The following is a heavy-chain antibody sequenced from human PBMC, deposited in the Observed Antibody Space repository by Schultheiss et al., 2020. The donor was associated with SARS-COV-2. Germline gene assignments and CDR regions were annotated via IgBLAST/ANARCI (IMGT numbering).Heavy chain of an antibody. D-gene: IGHD5-24*01. CDR3: ATGSYNRVPSDHTAYYFDY. CDR2: MNPNSGNT. CDR1: GYTFTSYY. V-gene: IGHV1-8*02. Sequence: ASVKVSCKASGYTFTSYYMDWVRQAPGQGLEWMGWMNPNSGNTGYAQKFQGRVTMTEDTSTDTAYMELSSLRSEDTAVYYCATGSYNRVPSDHTAYYFDYWGQGTLVTVSS. J-gene: IGHJ4*02.